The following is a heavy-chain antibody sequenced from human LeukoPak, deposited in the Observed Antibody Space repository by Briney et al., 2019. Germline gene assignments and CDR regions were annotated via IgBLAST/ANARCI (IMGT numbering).Heavy chain of an antibody. V-gene: IGHV3-21*01. Sequence: GGSLRLSCAASGFTFSSYNMYWVRQAPGQGLEWVSSITSTGGYIYYADSVKGRFTISRDNAKNSLYLQMNSLRAEDTAVYYCASSFGATRGYWGQGTLVTVSS. CDR3: ASSFGATRGY. CDR2: ITSTGGYI. J-gene: IGHJ4*02. CDR1: GFTFSSYN. D-gene: IGHD3-10*01.